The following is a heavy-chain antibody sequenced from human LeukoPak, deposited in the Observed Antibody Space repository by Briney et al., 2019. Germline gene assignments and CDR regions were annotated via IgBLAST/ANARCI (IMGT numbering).Heavy chain of an antibody. CDR1: GFTFSSYG. D-gene: IGHD3-3*01. Sequence: GGSLRLSCAASGFTFSSYGMHWVRQAPGKGLEWVAVISYDGSNKYYADSVKGRFTISRDNSKNTLYLQMNSLRAEDTAVYYCAKDFWSGYYNSYYFDYWGQGTLVTVSS. CDR2: ISYDGSNK. V-gene: IGHV3-30*18. CDR3: AKDFWSGYYNSYYFDY. J-gene: IGHJ4*02.